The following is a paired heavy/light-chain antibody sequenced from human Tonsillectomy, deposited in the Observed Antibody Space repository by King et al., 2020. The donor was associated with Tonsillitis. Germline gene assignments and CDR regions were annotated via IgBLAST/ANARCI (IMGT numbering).Heavy chain of an antibody. V-gene: IGHV3-23*01. D-gene: IGHD5-18*01. CDR1: GFTFSSYT. CDR3: AKVKAPGYTYGGYLDF. CDR2: ISGSGTST. Sequence: DVQLLESGGDLVRPGGSLRLSCAASGFTFSSYTMCWVRQAPGKGLEWVSLISGSGTSTYYADSVKGRLTTSRDNSKNTVYLQMNSLGAEDTAVYYCAKVKAPGYTYGGYLDFWGQGTLVTVSS. J-gene: IGHJ4*02.
Light chain of an antibody. CDR2: ENN. V-gene: IGLV1-51*02. J-gene: IGLJ3*02. CDR3: GTWDSSLSVRWV. Sequence: QSVLTQPPSVSAAPGQKVSISCSLDIGDNYVSWYQQLPGTAPKLLISENNNRPSGIPDRFSGSKSGTSATLDITGLQTGDEATYFCGTWDSSLSVRWVFGGGTKLTVL. CDR1: SLDIGDNY.